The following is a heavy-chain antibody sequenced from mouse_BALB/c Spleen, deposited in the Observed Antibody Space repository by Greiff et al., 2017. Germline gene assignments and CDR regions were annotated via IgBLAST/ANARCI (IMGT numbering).Heavy chain of an antibody. D-gene: IGHD1-1*01. CDR2: IWTGGGT. CDR1: GFSLTSYD. J-gene: IGHJ2*01. Sequence: QVQLQQSGPGLVQPSQSLSITCTVSGFSLTSYDISWIRQPPGKGLEWLGVIWTGGGTNYNSAFMSRLSISKDNSKSQVFLKMNSLQTDDTAIYYCVREITTEGYWGQGTTLTVSS. V-gene: IGHV2-9-2*01. CDR3: VREITTEGY.